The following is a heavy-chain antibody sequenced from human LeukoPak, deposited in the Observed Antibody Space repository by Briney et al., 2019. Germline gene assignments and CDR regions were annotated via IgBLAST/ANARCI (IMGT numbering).Heavy chain of an antibody. CDR1: GGSISSSSFY. J-gene: IGHJ4*02. D-gene: IGHD1-26*01. V-gene: IGHV4-39*07. CDR2: MSYSGSS. Sequence: PSETLSLTCTVSGGSISSSSFYWGWIRQPPGKGLEWIGSMSYSGSSYHNPSLKSRVTISVDTSKNQFSLKLSSVTAADTAVYYCARELIAVGARNAIDYWGQGTLVTVSS. CDR3: ARELIAVGARNAIDY.